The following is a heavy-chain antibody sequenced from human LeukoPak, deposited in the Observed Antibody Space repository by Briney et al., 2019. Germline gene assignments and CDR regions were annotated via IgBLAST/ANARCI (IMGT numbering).Heavy chain of an antibody. Sequence: GGSLRLSCAASGFTFSNYGMHWVRQAPGKGLEWGAVISYDGSNKYYADSVKGRFTISRDNSKNTLCLQMNSLRAEDTAVYYCAKAAGGATSLFDYWGQGTLVTVSS. CDR1: GFTFSNYG. CDR2: ISYDGSNK. D-gene: IGHD1-26*01. CDR3: AKAAGGATSLFDY. V-gene: IGHV3-30*18. J-gene: IGHJ4*02.